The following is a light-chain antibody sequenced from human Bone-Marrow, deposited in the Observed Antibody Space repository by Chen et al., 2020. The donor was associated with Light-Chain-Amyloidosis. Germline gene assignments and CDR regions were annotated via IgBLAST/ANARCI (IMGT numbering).Light chain of an antibody. Sequence: SYELTQPPSVSVSPGQTARITCSGDDLPTKYAYWYQQKLGQAPVLVIHRDTERPSGISERVSGSSSETTATLTISGVQAEDEADYHCQSADSSGTYEVIFGGGTKLTVL. CDR1: DLPTKY. J-gene: IGLJ2*01. CDR3: QSADSSGTYEVI. V-gene: IGLV3-25*03. CDR2: RDT.